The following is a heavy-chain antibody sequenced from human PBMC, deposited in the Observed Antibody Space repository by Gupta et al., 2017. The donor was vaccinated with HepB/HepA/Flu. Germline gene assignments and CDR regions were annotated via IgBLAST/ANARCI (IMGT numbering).Heavy chain of an antibody. Sequence: HPRPPASGSGLLKPAETLSLTRTVSCGSLSGRSHYWGWVRQAPGQGLEWLGTIYYSGNTYYKTSLKSRVTISVDTSNNQFSLKLSSVTATDTAVYYCARLTYYYDSSGYSLGAFDIWGQGTMVTVS. D-gene: IGHD3-22*01. V-gene: IGHV4-39*01. CDR2: IYYSGNT. J-gene: IGHJ3*02. CDR1: CGSLSGRSHY. CDR3: ARLTYYYDSSGYSLGAFDI.